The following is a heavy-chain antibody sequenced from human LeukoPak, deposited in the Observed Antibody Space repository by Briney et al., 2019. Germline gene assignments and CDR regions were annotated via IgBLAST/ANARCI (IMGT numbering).Heavy chain of an antibody. Sequence: SLRLSCAASVLTFSSYAMSWVRQAPAKGLEWVSDISATGYTTSHADSVKGRFTMSRDNSNNTLYLQMNSLRAEDTALYDCAKYKVRGSPTVSGSMDVRGRGSTVTVSS. D-gene: IGHD4-17*01. CDR3: AKYKVRGSPTVSGSMDV. J-gene: IGHJ6*03. CDR2: ISATGYTT. CDR1: VLTFSSYA. V-gene: IGHV3-23*01.